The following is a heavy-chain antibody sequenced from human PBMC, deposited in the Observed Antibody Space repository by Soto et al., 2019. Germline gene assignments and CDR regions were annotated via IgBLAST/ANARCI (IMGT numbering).Heavy chain of an antibody. D-gene: IGHD2-15*01. CDR3: AKGARATVYSFDY. V-gene: IGHV3-23*01. J-gene: IGHJ4*02. CDR2: ISASGGST. Sequence: PGGSLRLSWAASGVTFSSYAMSRVSQAPGTGLEWVSAISASGGSTNYADSVKGRFTISRDNSNNTLYLQMNSLRPDDTAVYYCAKGARATVYSFDYWGQGTLVTVS. CDR1: GVTFSSYA.